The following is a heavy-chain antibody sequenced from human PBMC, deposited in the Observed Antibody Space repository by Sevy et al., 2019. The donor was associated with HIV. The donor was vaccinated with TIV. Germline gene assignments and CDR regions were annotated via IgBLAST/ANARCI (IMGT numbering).Heavy chain of an antibody. V-gene: IGHV1-69*13. D-gene: IGHD1-7*01. CDR2: IIPIFGTT. J-gene: IGHJ4*02. CDR1: GCTFRNYA. CDR3: AKSGGYNWNYFYFDY. Sequence: ASVKVSCKASGCTFRNYAINWVRQAPGQGLEWMGAIIPIFGTTNYAQKFQGRLTITADGSTNTDYMELSSLRSEDTAIYYCAKSGGYNWNYFYFDYWGQGALVTVSS.